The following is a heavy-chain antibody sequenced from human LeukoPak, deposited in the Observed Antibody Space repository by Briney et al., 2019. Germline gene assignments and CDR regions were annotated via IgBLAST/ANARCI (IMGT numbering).Heavy chain of an antibody. CDR3: ARVPITMVRGVIILFDY. V-gene: IGHV3-48*01. J-gene: IGHJ4*02. Sequence: PGGSLRLSCAASGFTFSSYSMNWVRQAPGKGLEWVSYISSSSSTIYYADSVKGRFTISRDNAKNSLYLQMTSLSAEDTAVYYCARVPITMVRGVIILFDYWGQGTLVTVSS. CDR1: GFTFSSYS. D-gene: IGHD3-10*01. CDR2: ISSSSSTI.